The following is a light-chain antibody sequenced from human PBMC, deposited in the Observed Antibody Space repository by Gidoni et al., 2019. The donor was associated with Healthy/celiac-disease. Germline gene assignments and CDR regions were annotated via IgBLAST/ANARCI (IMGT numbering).Light chain of an antibody. CDR2: EVS. V-gene: IGLV2-14*01. J-gene: IGLJ2*01. CDR3: SSYTSSSTLL. Sequence: QSALTQTASVSGSPGQSITISCTGTSSAVGGYNYVSCYQQHPGKAPKLMIYEVSNRPSGFSNRFSGSKSGNTASLTISGLQAEDEADYYCSSYTSSSTLLFGGGTKLTVL. CDR1: SSAVGGYNY.